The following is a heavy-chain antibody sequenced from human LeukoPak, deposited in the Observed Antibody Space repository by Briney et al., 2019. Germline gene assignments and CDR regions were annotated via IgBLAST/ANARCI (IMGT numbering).Heavy chain of an antibody. CDR3: ARAPRFPMSSFFDY. Sequence: SETLSLTCAVSGGSISSGGYSWSWIRQPPGKGLEWIGYIYYSGSTYYNPSLKSRVTISVDTSKNQFSLKLSSVTAADTAVYYCARAPRFPMSSFFDYWGQGTLVTVSS. CDR1: GGSISSGGYS. J-gene: IGHJ4*02. CDR2: IYYSGST. V-gene: IGHV4-30-4*07. D-gene: IGHD3-10*02.